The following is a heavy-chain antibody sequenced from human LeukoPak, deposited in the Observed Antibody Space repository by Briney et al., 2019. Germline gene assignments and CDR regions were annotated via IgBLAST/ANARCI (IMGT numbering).Heavy chain of an antibody. Sequence: GGSLRLSCAASGFTFNSYGIHWVRQAPGKGLEWVAVISHDGSNKYYADSVKGRFTISRDNSKNTLYLQMNSLRAEDTAVYYCARDGNAAAGTNAFDIWGQGTMVTVSS. D-gene: IGHD6-13*01. V-gene: IGHV3-30*19. CDR2: ISHDGSNK. CDR1: GFTFNSYG. J-gene: IGHJ3*02. CDR3: ARDGNAAAGTNAFDI.